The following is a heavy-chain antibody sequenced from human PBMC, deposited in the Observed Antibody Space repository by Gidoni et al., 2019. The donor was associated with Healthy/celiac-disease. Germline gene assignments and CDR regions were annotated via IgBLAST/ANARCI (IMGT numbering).Heavy chain of an antibody. CDR3: ARDPDSSSWYSTFDY. V-gene: IGHV4-38-2*02. CDR1: GYSISRGYY. Sequence: QVQLQESGPGLVKPSETLSLTCTVSGYSISRGYYWGWIRQPPGKGLEWIGSIYHSGSTYYNPSLKSRVTISVDTSKNQFSLKLSSVTAADTAVYYCARDPDSSSWYSTFDYWGQGTLVTVSS. D-gene: IGHD6-13*01. J-gene: IGHJ4*02. CDR2: IYHSGST.